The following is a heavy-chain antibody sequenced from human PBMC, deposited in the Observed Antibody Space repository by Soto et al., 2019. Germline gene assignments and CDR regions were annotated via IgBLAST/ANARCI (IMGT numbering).Heavy chain of an antibody. CDR1: GYTFTSYG. CDR3: ARPKPELRADYYYGMDV. J-gene: IGHJ6*02. Sequence: ASVKVSCKASGYTFTSYGISWLRQAPGQGLEWMGWISAYNGNTNYAQKFQGRVTITADKSTSTAYMELSSLRSEDTAVYYCARPKPELRADYYYGMDVWGQGTTVTVSS. CDR2: ISAYNGNT. V-gene: IGHV1-18*04. D-gene: IGHD1-7*01.